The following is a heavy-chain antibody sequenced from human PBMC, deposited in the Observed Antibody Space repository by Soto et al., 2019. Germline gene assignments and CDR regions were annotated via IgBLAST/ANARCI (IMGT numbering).Heavy chain of an antibody. V-gene: IGHV1-2*02. CDR2: INPNSGGT. CDR3: ARSDIDGTDYYDSSGSYDAFDI. Sequence: ASVKVSCKASGYTFTGYYMHWVRQAPGRGLEWMGWINPNSGGTNYAQKFQGGVTMTRDTSISTAYMELSRLRSDDTAVYYCARSDIDGTDYYDSSGSYDAFDIWGQGTMVTVSS. CDR1: GYTFTGYY. D-gene: IGHD3-22*01. J-gene: IGHJ3*02.